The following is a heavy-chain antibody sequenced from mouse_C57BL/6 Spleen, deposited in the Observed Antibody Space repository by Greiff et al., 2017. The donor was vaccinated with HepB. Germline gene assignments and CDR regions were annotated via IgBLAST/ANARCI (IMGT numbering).Heavy chain of an antibody. CDR3: TRSGSSYTSYAMDY. J-gene: IGHJ4*01. CDR2: IYPGNSDT. Sequence: VQLQQSGTVLARPGASVKMSCKTSGYTFTSYWMHWVKHRPGQGLEWIGAIYPGNSDTSYNQKFKGKAKLTAVTSASTAYMELSSLTNEDSAVYYCTRSGSSYTSYAMDYWGQGTSVTVSS. D-gene: IGHD1-1*01. V-gene: IGHV1-5*01. CDR1: GYTFTSYW.